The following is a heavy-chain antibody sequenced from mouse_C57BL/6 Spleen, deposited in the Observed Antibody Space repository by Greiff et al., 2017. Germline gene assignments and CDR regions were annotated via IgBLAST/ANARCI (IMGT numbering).Heavy chain of an antibody. CDR1: GFSLTSYG. CDR2: IWGGGST. D-gene: IGHD2-3*01. Sequence: VKLVEPGPGLVAPSQSLSITCNVSGFSLTSYGVDWVRQPPGQGLEWLGVIWGGGSTNYNSALMSRLSIRKDNSKSQVSLKMNRLQTDDTAMYYCAKRWVTSYPFAYWGQGTLVTGSA. CDR3: AKRWVTSYPFAY. V-gene: IGHV2-9*01. J-gene: IGHJ3*01.